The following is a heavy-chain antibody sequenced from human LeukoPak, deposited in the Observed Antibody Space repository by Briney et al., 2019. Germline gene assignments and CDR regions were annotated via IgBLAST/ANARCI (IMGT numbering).Heavy chain of an antibody. D-gene: IGHD4-23*01. J-gene: IGHJ4*02. CDR3: AKVGGYGGNSGGY. V-gene: IGHV3-30*02. CDR1: GLTFSSYG. Sequence: GGSLRLSCAASGLTFSSYGMHWVRQAPGKGLEWVAFIRYDGSNKYYADSVKGRFTISRDNSKNTLYLQMNSLRAEDTAVYYCAKVGGYGGNSGGYWGQGTLVTVSS. CDR2: IRYDGSNK.